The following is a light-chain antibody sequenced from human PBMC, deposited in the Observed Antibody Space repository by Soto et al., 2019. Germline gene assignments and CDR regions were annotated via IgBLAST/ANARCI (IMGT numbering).Light chain of an antibody. CDR1: QNINNW. J-gene: IGKJ2*01. V-gene: IGKV1-5*03. CDR2: KAF. Sequence: DIQMTQSPSTLSASVGDRVSITCRASQNINNWLAWYQQKPGTAPKLLIYKAFSLETGVPSRFSGSGSGTEFTLTISSLHPDDFATYYCQHYSSYPYTSDQGTKLEI. CDR3: QHYSSYPYT.